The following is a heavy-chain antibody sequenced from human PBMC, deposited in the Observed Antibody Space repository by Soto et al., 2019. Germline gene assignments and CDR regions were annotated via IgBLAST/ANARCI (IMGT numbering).Heavy chain of an antibody. J-gene: IGHJ4*02. CDR3: HIAARRPVCDY. Sequence: GPSVKVSCKASGGTFSSYAISWVRQAPGQGLEWMGGIIPIFGTANYAQKFQGRVTITADESTSTAYMELSSLRSEDTAVYYCHIAARRPVCDYWGQGTLVTVSS. CDR2: IIPIFGTA. V-gene: IGHV1-69*13. CDR1: GGTFSSYA. D-gene: IGHD6-6*01.